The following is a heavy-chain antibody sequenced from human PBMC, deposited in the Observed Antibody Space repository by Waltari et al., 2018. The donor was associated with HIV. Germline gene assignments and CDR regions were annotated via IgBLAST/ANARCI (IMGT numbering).Heavy chain of an antibody. J-gene: IGHJ5*02. CDR3: VTGMVRGVIITRLFDP. V-gene: IGHV1-69*12. CDR1: GGAFGTFS. CDR2: IIPGSGTR. Sequence: QVQLVQSRTKVRKPVSSVQVSCTASGGAFGTFSFTWVRQAPGKGLEWMGGIIPGSGTRDDRQKFQGRITITAEEFTSTVYLEVNSMKSDDTAVYFCVTGMVRGVIITRLFDPWGPGTLVIVSS. D-gene: IGHD3-10*01.